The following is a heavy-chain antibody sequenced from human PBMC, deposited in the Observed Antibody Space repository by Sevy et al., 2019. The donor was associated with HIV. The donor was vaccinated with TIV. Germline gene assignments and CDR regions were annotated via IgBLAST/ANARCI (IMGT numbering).Heavy chain of an antibody. Sequence: GVSLRLSCVAPGFTFSDYAMSWVRQAPGKGLEWVSSLFGGGHGANYADSVKGRFIISRDNSRNTLSLQLNSLRAEDAAVYYCAKMEGQLVSEYYFDYWGQGILVTVSS. D-gene: IGHD6-13*01. CDR1: GFTFSDYA. CDR3: AKMEGQLVSEYYFDY. V-gene: IGHV3-23*01. CDR2: LFGGGHGA. J-gene: IGHJ4*02.